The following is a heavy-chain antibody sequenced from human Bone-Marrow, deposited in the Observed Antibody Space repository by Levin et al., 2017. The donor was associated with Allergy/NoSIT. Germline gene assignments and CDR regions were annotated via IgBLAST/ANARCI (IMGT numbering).Heavy chain of an antibody. V-gene: IGHV3-30-3*01. Sequence: GGSLRLSCAASGFTFSSYAMHWVRQAPGKGLEWVAVISYDGSNKYYADSVKGRFTISRDNSKNTLYLQMNSLRAEDTAVYYCARGGVVVVAATDYWGQGTLVTVSS. CDR2: ISYDGSNK. CDR1: GFTFSSYA. D-gene: IGHD2-15*01. J-gene: IGHJ4*02. CDR3: ARGGVVVVAATDY.